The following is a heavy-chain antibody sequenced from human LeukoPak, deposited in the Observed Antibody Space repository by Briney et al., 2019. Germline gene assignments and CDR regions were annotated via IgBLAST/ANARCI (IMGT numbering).Heavy chain of an antibody. Sequence: SETLSLTCAVSGGSISSSNWWSWVRQPPGKGLEWIGEIYHSGSTNYNPSLKSRVTISVDKSKNQFSLKLSSVTAADTAVYYCARTRYGYYDSSGYLDYWGQGTLVTVSS. D-gene: IGHD3-22*01. CDR3: ARTRYGYYDSSGYLDY. CDR2: IYHSGST. CDR1: GGSISSSNW. V-gene: IGHV4-4*02. J-gene: IGHJ4*02.